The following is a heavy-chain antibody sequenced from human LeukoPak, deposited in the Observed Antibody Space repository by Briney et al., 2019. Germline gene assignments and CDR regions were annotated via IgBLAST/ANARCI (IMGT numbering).Heavy chain of an antibody. CDR2: IKQDGSDK. V-gene: IGHV3-7*01. Sequence: PGGSLRPSCAASGFIFSSYWMTWVRQAPGKGLEWVANIKQDGSDKYYVDSVRGRFTISRDNAKNSLFLQMNSLRAEDAAVYYCARGGRSGSPWGQGTLVTVSS. CDR1: GFIFSSYW. D-gene: IGHD1-26*01. CDR3: ARGGRSGSP. J-gene: IGHJ5*02.